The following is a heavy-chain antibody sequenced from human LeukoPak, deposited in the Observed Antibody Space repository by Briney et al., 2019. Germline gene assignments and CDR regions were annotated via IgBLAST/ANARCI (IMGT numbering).Heavy chain of an antibody. J-gene: IGHJ5*02. CDR1: GGSFSSYY. D-gene: IGHD2-2*01. CDR2: IYTSGST. V-gene: IGHV4-4*08. Sequence: SETLSLTCAVYGGSFSSYYWSWIRQPPGKGLEWIGRIYTSGSTNYNPSLKSRVTISVDTSKNQFSLKLSSVTAADTAVYYCATEAGYCSSTSCYRWFDPWGQGTLVTVSS. CDR3: ATEAGYCSSTSCYRWFDP.